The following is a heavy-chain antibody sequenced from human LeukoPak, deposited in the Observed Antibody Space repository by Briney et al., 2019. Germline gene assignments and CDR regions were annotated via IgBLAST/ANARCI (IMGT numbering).Heavy chain of an antibody. D-gene: IGHD1-26*01. Sequence: GGTLRLSCAASGFTFTSFGMSWVRQAPGKGLEGVSAIRGSGDRTHYADSVKGRFTISRDNSKNTLYLQMNSLRAEDTAVYYCAKDSKIVGATFRSYHYMDVWGKGTAVTVSS. J-gene: IGHJ6*03. CDR3: AKDSKIVGATFRSYHYMDV. V-gene: IGHV3-23*01. CDR1: GFTFTSFG. CDR2: IRGSGDRT.